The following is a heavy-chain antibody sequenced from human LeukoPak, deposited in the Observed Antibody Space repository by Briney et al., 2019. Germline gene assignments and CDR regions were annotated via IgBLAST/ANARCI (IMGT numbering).Heavy chain of an antibody. CDR3: ARGGSGYDYEDY. D-gene: IGHD5-12*01. CDR2: ISYDGSNK. Sequence: GGSLRLSCAASGFTFSSYGMHWVRQAPGKGLEWVAVISYDGSNKYYADSVKGRFTISRDNSKNTLYLQMNSLRAEDTAVYYCARGGSGYDYEDYWGQGTLVTVSS. J-gene: IGHJ4*02. V-gene: IGHV3-30*03. CDR1: GFTFSSYG.